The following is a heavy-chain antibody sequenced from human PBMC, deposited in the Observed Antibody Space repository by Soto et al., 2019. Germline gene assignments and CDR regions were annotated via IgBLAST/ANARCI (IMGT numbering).Heavy chain of an antibody. V-gene: IGHV3-23*01. Sequence: GGSLRLSCAASGFTFCSSTMNWVRQAQGKGLEWVSAIIDSGGYTYYADSVKGRFTISRDNSKNTLYLQMNSLRAEDTALYYCAKETYYYYGMDVWGQGTTVTVSS. CDR1: GFTFCSST. CDR3: AKETYYYYGMDV. J-gene: IGHJ6*02. CDR2: IIDSGGYT.